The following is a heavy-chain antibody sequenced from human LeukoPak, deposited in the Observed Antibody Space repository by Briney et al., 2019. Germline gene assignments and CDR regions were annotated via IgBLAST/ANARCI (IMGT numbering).Heavy chain of an antibody. D-gene: IGHD5-18*01. J-gene: IGHJ4*02. CDR1: GFTFSSYA. CDR3: APLPMAHTAMVRGNY. CDR2: ISGSGGST. V-gene: IGHV3-23*01. Sequence: GGSLRLSCAASGFTFSSYAMSWVRQAPGKGLEWVSAISGSGGSTYYADSVKGRFTISRDNSKNTLYLQMNSLRAEDTAVYYCAPLPMAHTAMVRGNYWGQGTLVTVSS.